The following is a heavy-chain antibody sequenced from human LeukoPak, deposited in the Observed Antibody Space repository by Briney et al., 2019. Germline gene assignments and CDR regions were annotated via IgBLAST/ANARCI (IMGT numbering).Heavy chain of an antibody. CDR1: GFTFSSYA. D-gene: IGHD5-18*01. J-gene: IGHJ3*02. Sequence: GGSLRLSCAASGFTFSSYAMSWVRQAPGKGLEWVSVIYSGGTTYYADSVKGRFTISRDNSKNTLYLQMNSLRAEDTAVYYCARELSYGAFDIWGQGTMVTVSS. CDR2: IYSGGTT. CDR3: ARELSYGAFDI. V-gene: IGHV3-53*01.